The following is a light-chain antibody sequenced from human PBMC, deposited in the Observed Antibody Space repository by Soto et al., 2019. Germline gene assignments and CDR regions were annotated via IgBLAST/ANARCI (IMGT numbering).Light chain of an antibody. CDR2: KAS. CDR1: QSISSW. J-gene: IGKJ1*01. Sequence: DIQMTQSPSTLSASVGDRVTITCRASQSISSWLAWYQQKPGKAPKVLIYKASSLESGVPSRFSGSGSVTEFTITISSLQPDDFATYDCQQYNTYPWTFGQGTQVEIK. CDR3: QQYNTYPWT. V-gene: IGKV1-5*03.